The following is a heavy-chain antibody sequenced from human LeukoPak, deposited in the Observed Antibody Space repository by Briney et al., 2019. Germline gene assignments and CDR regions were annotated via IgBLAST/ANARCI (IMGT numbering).Heavy chain of an antibody. Sequence: GGSLSLSCAASGFTFSSNSMTWLPQGPGKGLKWVSSISSSSSYIYYADSVKGRFTISRDNVKNSLYLQMNSLRAEDTAVYYCARNFGGVIDHDAFDIWGQGTMVTVSS. CDR2: ISSSSSYI. J-gene: IGHJ3*02. V-gene: IGHV3-21*01. CDR3: ARNFGGVIDHDAFDI. CDR1: GFTFSSNS. D-gene: IGHD3-16*02.